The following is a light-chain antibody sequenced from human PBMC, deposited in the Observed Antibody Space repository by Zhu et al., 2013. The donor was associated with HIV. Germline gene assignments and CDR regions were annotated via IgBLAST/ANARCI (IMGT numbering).Light chain of an antibody. Sequence: QSVLTQPPSVSGAPGQRVTISCTGSSSNIGAGYDVHWYQQLPGTAPKLLVYGSTNRPSGVPDRFSGSKSGTSASLAITGLQAEDEADYYCAAWDDSLNGYVFGT. J-gene: IGLJ1*01. CDR3: AAWDDSLNGYV. V-gene: IGLV1-40*01. CDR1: SSNIGAGYD. CDR2: GST.